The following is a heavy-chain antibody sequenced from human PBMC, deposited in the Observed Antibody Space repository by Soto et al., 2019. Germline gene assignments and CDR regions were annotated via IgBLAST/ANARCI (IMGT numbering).Heavy chain of an antibody. V-gene: IGHV3-30*14. D-gene: IGHD4-17*01. CDR3: ARHPSYGGKSGGFDY. CDR2: ISFDGSKI. Sequence: QVQLVESGGGVVQPGRSLRLSCAASGFNFRRYAMHWVRQAPGKGLEWVAVISFDGSKIYYTDSVKGRFTISRDNSKNTLSLLIHSLTAEDTAIYYCARHPSYGGKSGGFDYWGQGTLVTVSS. J-gene: IGHJ4*02. CDR1: GFNFRRYA.